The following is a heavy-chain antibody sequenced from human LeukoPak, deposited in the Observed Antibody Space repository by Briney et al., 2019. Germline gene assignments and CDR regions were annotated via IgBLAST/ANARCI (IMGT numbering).Heavy chain of an antibody. J-gene: IGHJ4*02. Sequence: KASETLSLTCTVSGGSISSYYWSWIRQPPGKGLEWIGEIDHSGSTNYNPSLKSRVTISVDTSKNQFSLKLSSVTAADTAVYYCARTYDYVWGSYRHYFDYWGQGTLVTVSS. D-gene: IGHD3-16*02. CDR2: IDHSGST. CDR3: ARTYDYVWGSYRHYFDY. V-gene: IGHV4-34*01. CDR1: GGSISSYY.